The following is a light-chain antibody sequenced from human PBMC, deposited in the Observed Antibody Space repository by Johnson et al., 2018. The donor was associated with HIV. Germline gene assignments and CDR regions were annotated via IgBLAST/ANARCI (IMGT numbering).Light chain of an antibody. J-gene: IGLJ1*01. CDR2: DNN. Sequence: QSVLTQPPSVSAAPGQKVTISCSGSSSNIGNNYVSWYQQLPGTAPKLLIYDNNQRPSGIPDRFSGSKSGTSATLGITGLQTGDEADYYCGTWDNSLSAYVFDTGTKVTVL. CDR3: GTWDNSLSAYV. CDR1: SSNIGNNY. V-gene: IGLV1-51*01.